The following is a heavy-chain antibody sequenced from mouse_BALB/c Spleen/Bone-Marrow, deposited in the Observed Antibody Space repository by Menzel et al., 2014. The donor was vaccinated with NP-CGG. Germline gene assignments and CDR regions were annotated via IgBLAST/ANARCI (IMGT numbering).Heavy chain of an antibody. Sequence: VQLKESGPELVKPGAPVKMSCKASGYTFTSYVMHWVKQKPGQGLEWIGYINPYNDGTKYNEKFKGKATLTSDKSSSTAYMELSSLTSEDSAVYYCASPYYRYDGFAYWGQGTLVTVSA. CDR3: ASPYYRYDGFAY. D-gene: IGHD2-14*01. CDR1: GYTFTSYV. CDR2: INPYNDGT. J-gene: IGHJ3*01. V-gene: IGHV1-14*01.